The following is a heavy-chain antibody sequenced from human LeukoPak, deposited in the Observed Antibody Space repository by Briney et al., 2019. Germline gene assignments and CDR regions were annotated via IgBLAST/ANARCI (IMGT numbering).Heavy chain of an antibody. J-gene: IGHJ4*02. CDR3: ARDSYLSSGYDY. Sequence: KASETLSLTCTVSGYSISSGYYWGWIRQPPGKGLEWIGSIYHSGSTYYNPSLKSRVTISVDTSKNQFSLKLSSVTAADTAVYYCARDSYLSSGYDYWGQGTLVTVSS. CDR1: GYSISSGYY. V-gene: IGHV4-38-2*02. CDR2: IYHSGST. D-gene: IGHD3-22*01.